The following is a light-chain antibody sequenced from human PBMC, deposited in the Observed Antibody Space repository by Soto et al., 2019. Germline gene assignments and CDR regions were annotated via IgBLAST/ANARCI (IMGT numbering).Light chain of an antibody. CDR1: QSVSSSY. J-gene: IGKJ1*01. V-gene: IGKV3-20*01. Sequence: EIVLTQSPGTLSLSPGERATLSCRASQSVSSSYLAWYQQKPGQAPRLLIYGAFSRATGIPDRFSGSGSGTDFTLTISRLEPEDFAVYYCQQYGSSPAFGQGTKVEIK. CDR2: GAF. CDR3: QQYGSSPA.